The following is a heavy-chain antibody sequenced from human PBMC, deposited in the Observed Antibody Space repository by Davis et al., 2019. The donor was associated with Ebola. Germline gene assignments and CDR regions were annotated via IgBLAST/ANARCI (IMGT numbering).Heavy chain of an antibody. D-gene: IGHD4-11*01. Sequence: SVKVSCKASGGTFSSYAISWVRQAPGQGLEWMGGIIPIFGTANYAQKFQGRVTITADESTSTAYMELSSLRSEDTAVYYCAGDPDGVEPMYYRNEYWGQGTLVTVSS. J-gene: IGHJ4*02. V-gene: IGHV1-69*13. CDR1: GGTFSSYA. CDR2: IIPIFGTA. CDR3: AGDPDGVEPMYYRNEY.